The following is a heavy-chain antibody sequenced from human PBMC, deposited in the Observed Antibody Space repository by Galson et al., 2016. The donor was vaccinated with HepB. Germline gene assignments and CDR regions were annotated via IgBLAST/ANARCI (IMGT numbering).Heavy chain of an antibody. Sequence: SLRLSCAASGFTFSSYGIHWVRQAPGKGLEWVAVIWYDGSNKYYADSVKGRFTISRDNSKNTLYPQMNSLRAEDTAVYYCARGADITIFGVVIRSRYFDLWGHGTLVTVSS. J-gene: IGHJ2*01. V-gene: IGHV3-33*01. CDR1: GFTFSSYG. CDR3: ARGADITIFGVVIRSRYFDL. CDR2: IWYDGSNK. D-gene: IGHD3-3*01.